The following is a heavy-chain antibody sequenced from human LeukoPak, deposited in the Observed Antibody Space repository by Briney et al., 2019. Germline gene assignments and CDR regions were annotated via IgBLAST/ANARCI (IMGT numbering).Heavy chain of an antibody. CDR3: ARRCGHSYGYGTNFDY. CDR2: INHSGST. D-gene: IGHD5-18*01. CDR1: GGSFSGYY. J-gene: IGHJ4*02. V-gene: IGHV4-34*01. Sequence: SETLSLTCAVYGGSFSGYYWSWIRQPPGKGLEWIGEINHSGSTNYNPSLKSRVTISVDTSKNQFSLKLSSVTAADTAVYYRARRCGHSYGYGTNFDYWGQGTLVTVSS.